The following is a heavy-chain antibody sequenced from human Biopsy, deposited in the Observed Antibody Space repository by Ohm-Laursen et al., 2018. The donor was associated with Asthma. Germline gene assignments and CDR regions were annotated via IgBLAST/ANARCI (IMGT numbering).Heavy chain of an antibody. CDR3: AKDERLYYGSDSKYMQPVPLGD. CDR1: GFTFGDYW. D-gene: IGHD3-10*01. Sequence: SLRLSCAASGFTFGDYWRSWVRQVPGKGLEWVANIKHDGSEKNHVDSLKGRFTISRDKSENTLYLQMNSLRAEDTAVYYCAKDERLYYGSDSKYMQPVPLGDWGQGTLVIVSA. J-gene: IGHJ4*02. CDR2: IKHDGSEK. V-gene: IGHV3-7*03.